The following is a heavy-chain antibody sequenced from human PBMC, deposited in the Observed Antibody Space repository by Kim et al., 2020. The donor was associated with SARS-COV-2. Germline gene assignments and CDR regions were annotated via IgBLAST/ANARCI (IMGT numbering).Heavy chain of an antibody. Sequence: GGSLRLSCAASGFTFSDYYMSWIRQAPGKGLEWVSYISSSGSTIYYADSVKGRFTISRDNAKNSLYLQMNSLRAEDTAVYYCARGGGSITSLYGDYGRYPLGYEDYFDYWGQGTLVTVSS. CDR2: ISSSGSTI. CDR3: ARGGGSITSLYGDYGRYPLGYEDYFDY. V-gene: IGHV3-11*04. J-gene: IGHJ4*02. CDR1: GFTFSDYY. D-gene: IGHD4-17*01.